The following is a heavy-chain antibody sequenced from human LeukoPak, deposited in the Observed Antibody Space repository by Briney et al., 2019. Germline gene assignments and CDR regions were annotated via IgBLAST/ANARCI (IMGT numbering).Heavy chain of an antibody. CDR2: IYYSGST. V-gene: IGHV4-39*07. D-gene: IGHD6-13*01. CDR3: ASSSWYQADY. Sequence: SETLSLTCTVSGGSISSSSYYWGWIRQPPGKGLEWIGSIYYSGSTYYNPSLKSRVTISVDTSKNQFSLKLSSVTAADTAVYYCASSSWYQADYWGQGTLVTVSS. J-gene: IGHJ4*02. CDR1: GGSISSSSYY.